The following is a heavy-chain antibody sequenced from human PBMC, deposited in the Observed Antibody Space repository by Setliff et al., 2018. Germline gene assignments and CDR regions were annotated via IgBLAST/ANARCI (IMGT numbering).Heavy chain of an antibody. CDR1: GGSISSSSYY. CDR3: ARDRVTTLENYYYYYGMDV. J-gene: IGHJ6*02. CDR2: IYYSGST. D-gene: IGHD4-17*01. Sequence: SETLSLTCTVSGGSISSSSYYWGWIRQPPGKGLEWIGSIYYSGSTYYNPSLKSRVTISVDTSKNQFSLKLSSVPAADTAVYYCARDRVTTLENYYYYYGMDVWGQGTTVTVSS. V-gene: IGHV4-39*07.